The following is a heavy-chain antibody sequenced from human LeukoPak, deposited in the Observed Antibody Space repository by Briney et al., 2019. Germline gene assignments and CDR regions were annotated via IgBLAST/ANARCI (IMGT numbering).Heavy chain of an antibody. CDR2: IRYDGSNK. Sequence: GGSLRLSCAASGSTSSSYGMHWVRQAPGKGLEWVAFIRYDGSNKYYTDSVKGRFTISRDNSKNTLYLQMNSLRAEDTAVYYCAKSAPNVSGDSFDMDVWGKGTTVTISS. V-gene: IGHV3-30*02. J-gene: IGHJ6*03. CDR1: GSTSSSYG. CDR3: AKSAPNVSGDSFDMDV. D-gene: IGHD2-21*02.